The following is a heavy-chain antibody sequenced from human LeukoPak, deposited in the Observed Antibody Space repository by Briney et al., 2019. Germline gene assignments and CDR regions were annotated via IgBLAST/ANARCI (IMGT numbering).Heavy chain of an antibody. V-gene: IGHV1-69*05. D-gene: IGHD3-3*01. J-gene: IGHJ3*02. CDR1: GGTFSSYA. CDR3: ARGAGSTIFGVVTPFDAFDI. CDR2: IIPIFGTA. Sequence: SVKVSCKASGGTFSSYAISWVRQAPGQGLEWMGGIIPIFGTANYAQKFQGRVTITTDESTSTAYMELSSLRSEDTAVYYCARGAGSTIFGVVTPFDAFDIWGQGTMVTVSS.